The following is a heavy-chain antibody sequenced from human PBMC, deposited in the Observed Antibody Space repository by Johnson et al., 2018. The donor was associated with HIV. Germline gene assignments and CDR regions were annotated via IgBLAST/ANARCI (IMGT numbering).Heavy chain of an antibody. CDR2: ISYDGSIK. CDR1: GFTFSSYA. D-gene: IGHD4/OR15-4a*01. V-gene: IGHV3-30*04. CDR3: AKGRNNYGAEVLDI. J-gene: IGHJ3*02. Sequence: LVESGGGVVQPGRSLRLSCAASGFTFSSYAMHWVRQAPGKGLEWVAVISYDGSIKYYGDSVKGRFTISRDNSKNTLYLQMNSLRVEDTAVDYCAKGRNNYGAEVLDIWGQGTMVTVSS.